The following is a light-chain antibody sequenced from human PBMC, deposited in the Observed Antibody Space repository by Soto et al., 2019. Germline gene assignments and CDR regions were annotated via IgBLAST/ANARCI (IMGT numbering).Light chain of an antibody. V-gene: IGLV2-14*03. CDR3: SSLNFHRIYA. CDR2: GVT. J-gene: IGLJ1*01. CDR1: HNDIGTYDY. Sequence: QTALTQPTSVSGSPGQSITISCTGNHNDIGTYDYVSWYQQHPGRAPRLLIHGVTTRPSGISGRFSASKSGLTASLTISGLQPEDEADYYRSSLNFHRIYAFGPGTLVTVL.